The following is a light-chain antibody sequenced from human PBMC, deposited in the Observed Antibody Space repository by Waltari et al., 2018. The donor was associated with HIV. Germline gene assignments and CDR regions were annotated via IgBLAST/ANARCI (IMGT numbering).Light chain of an antibody. J-gene: IGLJ3*02. CDR2: DVT. CDR1: SSGFGGSNY. Sequence: QSALTQPRSVSGSPGQSVTISCTGTSSGFGGSNYVSLYQQPPNKAPKLMIYDVTKRPSGVPDRFSGSKSGNTASLTISGLQADDEADYYCCAYAGSYTLFGGGTKVTVL. V-gene: IGLV2-11*01. CDR3: CAYAGSYTL.